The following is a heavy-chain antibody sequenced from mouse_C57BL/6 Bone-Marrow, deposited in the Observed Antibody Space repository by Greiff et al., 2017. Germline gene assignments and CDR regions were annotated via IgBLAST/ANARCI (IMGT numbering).Heavy chain of an antibody. D-gene: IGHD2-3*01. Sequence: EVKLVESGAELVRPGASVTLSCTASGFNIKDDYIHWVKQRPEQGLEWIGWIDPEIGDTEYASKFQGKATITSDTSSNTAYLQLSSLTSEDTAVYYCSSFDGNYFDFWGQGTPLTVAS. J-gene: IGHJ2*01. V-gene: IGHV14-4*01. CDR1: GFNIKDDY. CDR3: SSFDGNYFDF. CDR2: IDPEIGDT.